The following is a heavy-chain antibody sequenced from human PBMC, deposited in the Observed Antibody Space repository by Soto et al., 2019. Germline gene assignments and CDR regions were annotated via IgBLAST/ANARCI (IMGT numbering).Heavy chain of an antibody. J-gene: IGHJ4*02. D-gene: IGHD1-26*01. V-gene: IGHV4-59*01. CDR1: GGFMTNYY. Sequence: PSATRSLTCSVSGGFMTNYYWNWIRQTPGKAPKWIAYIYYNGITNYNPSLKSRVTISVDTPKNQFSLKLNSVTAADMPMYYCASGRGFYACYDYWGQGALVTVSS. CDR2: IYYNGIT. CDR3: ASGRGFYACYDY.